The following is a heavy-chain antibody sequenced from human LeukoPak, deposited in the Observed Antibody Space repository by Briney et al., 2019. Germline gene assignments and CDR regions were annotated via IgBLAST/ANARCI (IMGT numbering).Heavy chain of an antibody. CDR2: MNPNSGNT. CDR3: ARKYYGSGSHGY. Sequence: GASVKVSCKASGYTFTSYDINWVRQATGQGLEWMGWMNPNSGNTGYAQKFQGRVTMTRNTSISTAYMELSSLRSEDTAVYYCARKYYGSGSHGYWGQGTLVTVSS. D-gene: IGHD3-10*01. CDR1: GYTFTSYD. V-gene: IGHV1-8*01. J-gene: IGHJ4*02.